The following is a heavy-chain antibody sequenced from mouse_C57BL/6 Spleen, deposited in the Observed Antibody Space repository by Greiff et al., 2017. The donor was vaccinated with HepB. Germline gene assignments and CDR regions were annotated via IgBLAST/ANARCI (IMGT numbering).Heavy chain of an antibody. CDR3: APPDSSGYAY. CDR2: INPNNGGT. J-gene: IGHJ3*01. D-gene: IGHD3-2*02. CDR1: GYTFTDYY. V-gene: IGHV1-26*01. Sequence: EVQLQQSGPELVKPGASVKISCKASGYTFTDYYMNWVKQSHGKSLEWIGDINPNNGGTSYNQKFKGKATLTVDKSSSTAYMELRSLTSEDSAVYYCAPPDSSGYAYWGQGTLVTVSA.